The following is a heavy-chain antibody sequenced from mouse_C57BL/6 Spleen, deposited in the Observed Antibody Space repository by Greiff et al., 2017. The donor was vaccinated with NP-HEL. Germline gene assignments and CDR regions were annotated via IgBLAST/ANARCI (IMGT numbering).Heavy chain of an antibody. D-gene: IGHD2-4*01. Sequence: EVKVVESGGGLVKPGGSLKLSCAASGFTFSSYAMSWVRQTPEKRLEWVATISDGGSYTYYPDNVKGRFTISRDNAKNNLYLQMSHLKSEDTAMYYCAREDDYVGDWGQGTTLTVSS. CDR3: AREDDYVGD. CDR2: ISDGGSYT. V-gene: IGHV5-4*01. CDR1: GFTFSSYA. J-gene: IGHJ2*01.